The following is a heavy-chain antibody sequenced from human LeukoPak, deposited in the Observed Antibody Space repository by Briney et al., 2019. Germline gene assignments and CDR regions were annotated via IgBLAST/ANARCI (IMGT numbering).Heavy chain of an antibody. CDR3: AKGLRIAVAVVDY. Sequence: GRSLRLSCAASGFTFDDYAMHWVRQAPGKGLEWVSGISWNSGSIGYAYSVKGRFTISRDNAKNSLYLQMNSLRAEDTALYYCAKGLRIAVAVVDYWGQGTLVTVSS. D-gene: IGHD6-19*01. J-gene: IGHJ4*02. CDR2: ISWNSGSI. CDR1: GFTFDDYA. V-gene: IGHV3-9*01.